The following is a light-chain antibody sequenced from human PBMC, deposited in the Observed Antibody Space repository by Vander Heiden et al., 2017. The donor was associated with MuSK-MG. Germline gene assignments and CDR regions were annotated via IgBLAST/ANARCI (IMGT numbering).Light chain of an antibody. Sequence: SYELTQPPPVSVSPGQTASITCSGDKLGDKYACWYQQKPGQSPVLVIYQDSKRPSGIPERFSASNSGNTATLTISGTQAMDEADYYCQAWDSSTYVFGTGTKVTVL. J-gene: IGLJ1*01. CDR2: QDS. CDR3: QAWDSSTYV. V-gene: IGLV3-1*01. CDR1: KLGDKY.